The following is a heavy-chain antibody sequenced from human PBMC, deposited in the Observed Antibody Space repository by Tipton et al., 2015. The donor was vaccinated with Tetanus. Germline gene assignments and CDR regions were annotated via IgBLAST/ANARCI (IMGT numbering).Heavy chain of an antibody. CDR1: GGSINAGGYL. V-gene: IGHV4-31*03. D-gene: IGHD1-26*01. J-gene: IGHJ4*02. CDR3: ARGLPREPHYFDY. Sequence: TLSLTCTVSGGSINAGGYLWTWVRQRPGKGLEWIGNIYYTAHNSYNPSLDSRVSISVDTSKNQCSLRLTSVTAADTAVYFCARGLPREPHYFDYWGQGKQVLVSS. CDR2: IYYTAHN.